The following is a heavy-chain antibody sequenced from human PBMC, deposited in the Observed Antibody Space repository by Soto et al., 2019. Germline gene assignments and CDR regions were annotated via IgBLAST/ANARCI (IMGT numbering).Heavy chain of an antibody. CDR1: GGTFSSYA. J-gene: IGHJ6*02. V-gene: IGHV1-69*13. CDR2: IIPIFGTA. Sequence: SVKVSCKASGGTFSSYAISWVRQAPGQGLEWMGGIIPIFGTANYAQKFQGRVTITADESTSTAYMELSSLRSEDTAVYYCAREKRYCTNGVCYTDTYYYYGMDVWGQGTTVTVSS. D-gene: IGHD2-8*01. CDR3: AREKRYCTNGVCYTDTYYYYGMDV.